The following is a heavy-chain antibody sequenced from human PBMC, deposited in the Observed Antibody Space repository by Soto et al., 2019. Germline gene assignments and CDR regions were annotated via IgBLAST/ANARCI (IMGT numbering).Heavy chain of an antibody. J-gene: IGHJ6*02. CDR2: IKSKTDGGTT. Sequence: EVQLVESGGGLVKPGGSLRLSCAASGFTFSNAWMSWVRQAPGKGLEWVGRIKSKTDGGTTDYAAPVKGRFTISRDDSKNTLYLQMNSLKTEDTAVYYCITDRVATSKGDYYHGMDVWGQGTTVTVSS. CDR1: GFTFSNAW. CDR3: ITDRVATSKGDYYHGMDV. D-gene: IGHD5-12*01. V-gene: IGHV3-15*01.